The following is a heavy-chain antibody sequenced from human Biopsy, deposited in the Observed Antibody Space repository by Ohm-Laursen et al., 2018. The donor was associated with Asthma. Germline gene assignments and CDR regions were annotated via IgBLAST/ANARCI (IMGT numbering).Heavy chain of an antibody. CDR1: GFTFDNYT. CDR2: ISYDGGNT. CDR3: ARGGLHYYEYYGMDV. V-gene: IGHV3-30*04. Sequence: SLRLSCSASGFTFDNYTMHWVRQAPGKGLEWVTIISYDGGNTYYADSVEGRFTISRDNSKNTLFLQMSSLRPEDTAVYYCARGGLHYYEYYGMDVWGQGTTVTVS. J-gene: IGHJ6*02. D-gene: IGHD2-21*02.